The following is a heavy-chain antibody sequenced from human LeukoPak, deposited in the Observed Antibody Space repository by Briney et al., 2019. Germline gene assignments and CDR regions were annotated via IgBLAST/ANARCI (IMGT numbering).Heavy chain of an antibody. CDR1: GFTFSSYG. V-gene: IGHV3-33*06. J-gene: IGHJ5*02. CDR2: IWYDGSNK. Sequence: PGRSLRLSCAASGFTFSSYGIHWVRQAPGKGLEWVAVIWYDGSNKYYADSLKGRFTISRDNSKNMLYLQMNILRVEDTAVYYCAKDRYPYSSSSVHWFDPWGQGTLVTVSS. CDR3: AKDRYPYSSSSVHWFDP. D-gene: IGHD6-6*01.